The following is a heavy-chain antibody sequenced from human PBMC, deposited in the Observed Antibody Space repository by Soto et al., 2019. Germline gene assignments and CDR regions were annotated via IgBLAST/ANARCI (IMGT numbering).Heavy chain of an antibody. J-gene: IGHJ4*02. CDR3: AKDKYSSSSSYYFDY. V-gene: IGHV3-23*01. CDR2: ISGSGGST. CDR1: GFTFSSYA. D-gene: IGHD6-6*01. Sequence: GGSLRLSCAASGFTFSSYAMSWVRQAPRKGLEWVSAISGSGGSTYYADSVKGRFTISRDNSKNTLYLQMNSLRAEDTAVYYCAKDKYSSSSSYYFDYWGQGTLVTVSS.